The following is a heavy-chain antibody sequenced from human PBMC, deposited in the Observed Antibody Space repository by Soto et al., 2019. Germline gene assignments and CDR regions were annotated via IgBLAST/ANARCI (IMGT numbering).Heavy chain of an antibody. CDR2: TYYRSRWYN. Sequence: SLTPSLTCGISGDSVSGNSAAWNWIRQSPSRGLEWLGRTYYRSRWYNDYAVSVKSRITVTPDTSKNQFSLHLNSVTPEDTAVYYCGRECPYYVCRASSLDDCRQGSRVTVS. CDR3: GRECPYYVCRASSLDD. V-gene: IGHV6-1*01. D-gene: IGHD3-16*01. J-gene: IGHJ4*02. CDR1: GDSVSGNSAA.